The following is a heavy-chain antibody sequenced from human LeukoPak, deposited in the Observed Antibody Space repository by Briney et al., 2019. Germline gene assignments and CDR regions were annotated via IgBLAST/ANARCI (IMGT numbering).Heavy chain of an antibody. CDR3: ARLRSGYYRAFDI. V-gene: IGHV3-48*01. D-gene: IGHD3-3*01. CDR2: IRSESSGT. Sequence: GGSLRLSCAASGFTFSSYAMNWVRQAPGKELEWISNIRSESSGTTYADSVKGRFTISRDNAENSLYLQMNSLRAEDTAVYYCARLRSGYYRAFDIWGQGTMVTVSS. J-gene: IGHJ3*02. CDR1: GFTFSSYA.